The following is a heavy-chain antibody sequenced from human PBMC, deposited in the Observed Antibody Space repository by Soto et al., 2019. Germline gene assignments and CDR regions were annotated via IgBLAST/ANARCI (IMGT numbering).Heavy chain of an antibody. V-gene: IGHV1-18*01. Sequence: ASVKVSCKASGYTFTSYGLRWVRQAPGQGLECMGWISAYNGKTNYAQKLQGRVTMTTDTSTSTAYMELRSLRSDDTAVYYCARERDHDILTGFDPWGQGTLVTVSS. CDR3: ARERDHDILTGFDP. CDR2: ISAYNGKT. D-gene: IGHD3-9*01. CDR1: GYTFTSYG. J-gene: IGHJ5*02.